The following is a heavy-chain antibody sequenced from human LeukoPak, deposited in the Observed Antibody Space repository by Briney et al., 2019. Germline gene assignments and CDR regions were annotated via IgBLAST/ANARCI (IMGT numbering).Heavy chain of an antibody. Sequence: ASVTVSCKASGYIFTGYYMHWVRQAPGQGPEWMGWINPNSGGTNYAQKFQGRVTITRDTSITTAYMELSSLKSDDTAVLYCARGGVDGVLDYWGQGTLVTVSS. V-gene: IGHV1-2*02. CDR3: ARGGVDGVLDY. CDR2: INPNSGGT. J-gene: IGHJ4*02. CDR1: GYIFTGYY. D-gene: IGHD3-10*01.